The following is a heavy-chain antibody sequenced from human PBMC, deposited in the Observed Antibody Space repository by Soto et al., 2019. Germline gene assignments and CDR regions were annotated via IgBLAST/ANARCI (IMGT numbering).Heavy chain of an antibody. CDR1: GFIFRRYV. Sequence: QVQLVESGGGVVRPGGSLRLSCAAFGFIFRRYVLNWVRQAPGKGLAWVGLGGDDGGNHVNVDSVKGRFTISRENSKNTLTLQMNSLRVDDRPVYYCARSVALKLRPLRDLDWSLDSWGQGTLVTVSS. V-gene: IGHV3-33*01. D-gene: IGHD3-9*01. J-gene: IGHJ4*02. CDR3: ARSVALKLRPLRDLDWSLDS. CDR2: GGDDGGNH.